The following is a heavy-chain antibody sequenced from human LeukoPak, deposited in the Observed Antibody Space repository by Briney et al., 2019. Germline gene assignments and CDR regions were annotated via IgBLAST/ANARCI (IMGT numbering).Heavy chain of an antibody. Sequence: GGSLRLSCAASGFTFSSYSMNWVRQAPGKGLEWVSYISSGSSTIYYADSVKGRFTISRDNAKNSLYLQMNSLKAEDTAVYYCARAGCSSTSCYWWFDPWGQGTLVTVSS. CDR3: ARAGCSSTSCYWWFDP. J-gene: IGHJ5*02. CDR2: ISSGSSTI. V-gene: IGHV3-48*01. D-gene: IGHD2-2*01. CDR1: GFTFSSYS.